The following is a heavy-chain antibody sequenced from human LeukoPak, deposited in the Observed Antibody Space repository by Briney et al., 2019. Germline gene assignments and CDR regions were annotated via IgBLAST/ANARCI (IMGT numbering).Heavy chain of an antibody. J-gene: IGHJ4*02. Sequence: GGSLRLSCAASGFTFSSYAMNWVRQAPGKGLEWVSTISGSGGSTYYADSVKGRFTISRDNSKNTLYLQMNSLRAEDTAVYYCATAPSGSYFDYWGQGTLVTVSS. CDR2: ISGSGGST. CDR1: GFTFSSYA. V-gene: IGHV3-23*01. CDR3: ATAPSGSYFDY. D-gene: IGHD1-26*01.